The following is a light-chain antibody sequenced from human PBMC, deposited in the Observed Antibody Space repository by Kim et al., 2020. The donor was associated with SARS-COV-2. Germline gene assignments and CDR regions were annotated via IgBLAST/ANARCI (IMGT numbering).Light chain of an antibody. CDR3: SSYTSNKDWV. Sequence: QSALTQPASVSGSPGQSFTISCTGTSSDVGGYNYVSWYQQHTGTAPKLMIYDVINRPSGVSNRFSGSKSGNTASLTISGLQAEDEADDYCSSYTSNKDWVFGGESKLTVL. V-gene: IGLV2-14*03. J-gene: IGLJ3*02. CDR2: DVI. CDR1: SSDVGGYNY.